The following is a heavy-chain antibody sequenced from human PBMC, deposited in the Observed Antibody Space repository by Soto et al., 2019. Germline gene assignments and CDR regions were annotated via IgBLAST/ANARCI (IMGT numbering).Heavy chain of an antibody. CDR2: IGPDGSST. CDR3: AKARHSTSWYGLEADL. CDR1: GFTFSSHW. V-gene: IGHV3-74*01. Sequence: EVQLVESGGGLVQPGGSLRLSCAASGFTFSSHWMHWVRQAPGKGLVWVSHIGPDGSSTRDADSVQGRFTISRDNARNTLDLQMNSLNPEDTAVYHCAKARHSTSWYGLEADLWGQGTLVTVSS. J-gene: IGHJ4*02. D-gene: IGHD6-13*01.